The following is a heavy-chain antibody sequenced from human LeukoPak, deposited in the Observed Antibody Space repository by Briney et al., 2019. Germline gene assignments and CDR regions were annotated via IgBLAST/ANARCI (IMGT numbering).Heavy chain of an antibody. V-gene: IGHV4-38-2*01. D-gene: IGHD3-22*01. CDR2: IYHNGNT. CDR1: GSSINSVYS. J-gene: IGHJ4*02. Sequence: SETLSLTCSVFGSSINSVYSWGWIRQPPGKGLEWIGSIYHNGNTYCNSSLKSRVTISVHTSENQFSLKLSSVTAADTAVYYCASYKTYYDSSGNPFDYWGQGTLVTVSS. CDR3: ASYKTYYDSSGNPFDY.